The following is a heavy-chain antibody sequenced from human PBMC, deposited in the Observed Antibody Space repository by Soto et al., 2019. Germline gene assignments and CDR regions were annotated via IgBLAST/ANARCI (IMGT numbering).Heavy chain of an antibody. CDR1: GFAVSSNY. D-gene: IGHD3-22*01. J-gene: IGHJ3*02. CDR3: ASFSYSFRIGVGREAFDI. CDR2: IYSGGRT. V-gene: IGHV3-53*01. Sequence: PGGSLTLSCAASGFAVSSNYMRGVRQAPGKGLEWVSVIYSGGRTSYADCFKGRLTISRENSKNTRYLQMSRLRAEDTAVYYCASFSYSFRIGVGREAFDIGGKGTMVTVSS.